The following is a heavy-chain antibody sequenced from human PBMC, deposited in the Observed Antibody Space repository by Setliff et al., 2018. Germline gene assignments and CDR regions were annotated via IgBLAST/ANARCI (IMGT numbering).Heavy chain of an antibody. CDR3: ARENTAKNFWGEESDY. V-gene: IGHV1-46*01. CDR1: GYTFTTYY. J-gene: IGHJ4*02. CDR2: INPGDGST. Sequence: ASVKVSCKASGYTFTTYYMHWVRQAPGQGLEWMGVINPGDGSTTYAQKFQGRVKMTRDTSTNTVYMQLNSLRFEDRAVYYCARENTAKNFWGEESDYWGQGTLVTISS. D-gene: IGHD3-3*01.